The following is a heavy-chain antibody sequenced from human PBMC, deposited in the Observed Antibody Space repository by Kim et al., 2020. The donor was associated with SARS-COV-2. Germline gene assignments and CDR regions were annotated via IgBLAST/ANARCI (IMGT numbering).Heavy chain of an antibody. CDR3: ARAQLWNNGWYFDY. D-gene: IGHD5-18*01. Sequence: ASVKVSCKASGYTFTGYYMHWVRQAPGQGLEWMGWINPNSGGTNYAQKFQGRVTMTRDTSISAAYMELSRLRSDDTAVYYCARAQLWNNGWYFDYWGQGTLVTVSS. CDR1: GYTFTGYY. J-gene: IGHJ4*02. V-gene: IGHV1-2*02. CDR2: INPNSGGT.